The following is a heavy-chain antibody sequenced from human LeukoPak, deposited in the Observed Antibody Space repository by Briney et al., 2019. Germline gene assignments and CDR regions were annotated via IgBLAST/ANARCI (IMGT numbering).Heavy chain of an antibody. Sequence: GGSLRLSCAASGFTFDDYAMHWVRQAPGKGLEWVSLISGDGGSTYYADSVKGRFTISRDNSKNSLYLQMNSLRTEDTALYCCEKDSYYDSSGYPDYWGQGTLVTVSS. CDR3: EKDSYYDSSGYPDY. D-gene: IGHD3-22*01. J-gene: IGHJ4*02. CDR1: GFTFDDYA. CDR2: ISGDGGST. V-gene: IGHV3-43*02.